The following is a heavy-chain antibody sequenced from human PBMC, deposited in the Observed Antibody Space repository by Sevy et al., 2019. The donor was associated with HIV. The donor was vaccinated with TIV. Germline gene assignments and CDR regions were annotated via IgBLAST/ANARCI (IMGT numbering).Heavy chain of an antibody. D-gene: IGHD6-13*01. CDR2: IYSGGST. V-gene: IGHV3-53*01. J-gene: IGHJ6*02. CDR3: ARFLYSSSWTNYYYGMDV. CDR1: GFTVSSNY. Sequence: GGSLRLSCAASGFTVSSNYMSWVRQAPGKGLEWVSVIYSGGSTYYADSVKGRFTISRDNSKNTLYLQMNSLRAEDTAVYYGARFLYSSSWTNYYYGMDVWGQGTTVTVSS.